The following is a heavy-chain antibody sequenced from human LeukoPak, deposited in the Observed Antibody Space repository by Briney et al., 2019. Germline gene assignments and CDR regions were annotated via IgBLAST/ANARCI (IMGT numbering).Heavy chain of an antibody. D-gene: IGHD6-19*01. Sequence: SVKVSCKASGGTFSNYAITWVRQAPGQGLEWMGRIIPILGIANYAQKFQGRVTITADKSTNTAYMELSSLRSEDTAVYYCAYQVYGSGYYGGISFDYWGQGTLVTVSS. CDR1: GGTFSNYA. CDR2: IIPILGIA. CDR3: AYQVYGSGYYGGISFDY. V-gene: IGHV1-69*04. J-gene: IGHJ4*02.